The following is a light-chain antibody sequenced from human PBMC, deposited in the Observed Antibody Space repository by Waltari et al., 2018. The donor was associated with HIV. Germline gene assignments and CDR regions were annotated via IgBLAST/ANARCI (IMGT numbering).Light chain of an antibody. V-gene: IGLV1-44*01. CDR1: SSNIGSNT. Sequence: QSVLTQPPSASGTHGQRVTIPCSGSSSNIGSNTVNWYQQLPGTAPKLLIYSNNQRPSGVPDRFSGSKSGTSASLAISGLQSEDEADYYCAAWDDSLNGVVFGGGTKLTVL. J-gene: IGLJ2*01. CDR2: SNN. CDR3: AAWDDSLNGVV.